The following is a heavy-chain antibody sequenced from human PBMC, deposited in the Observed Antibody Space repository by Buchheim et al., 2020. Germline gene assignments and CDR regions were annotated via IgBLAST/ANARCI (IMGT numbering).Heavy chain of an antibody. V-gene: IGHV1-8*01. CDR3: ATGYCSSTSCYEGGSYYYYGMDV. J-gene: IGHJ6*02. CDR2: MNPNSGNT. D-gene: IGHD2-2*01. CDR1: GYTFTSYD. Sequence: QVQLVQSGAEVKKPGASVKVSCKASGYTFTSYDINWVRQATGQGLEWMGWMNPNSGNTGYAQKFQGRVTMTRNTSIRTAYMELSSLRSEDTAVYYCATGYCSSTSCYEGGSYYYYGMDVWGQGTT.